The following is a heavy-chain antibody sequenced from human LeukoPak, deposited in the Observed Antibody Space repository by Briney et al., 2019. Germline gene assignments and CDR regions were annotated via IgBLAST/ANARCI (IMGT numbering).Heavy chain of an antibody. Sequence: ASVKVSCKASGYTFTNYTLNWVRQAPGQGLEWMGWINTNTGNPTYVQGFTGRFVFSLDTSVSTAYLQISSLKAEDTAVYYCARGMVRGVIVSSYWGQGTLVTVSS. CDR2: INTNTGNP. J-gene: IGHJ4*02. CDR3: ARGMVRGVIVSSY. V-gene: IGHV7-4-1*02. D-gene: IGHD3-10*01. CDR1: GYTFTNYT.